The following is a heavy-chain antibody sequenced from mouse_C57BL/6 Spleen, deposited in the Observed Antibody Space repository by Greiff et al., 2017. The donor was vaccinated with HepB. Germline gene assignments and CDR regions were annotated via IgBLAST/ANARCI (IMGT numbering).Heavy chain of an antibody. Sequence: EVKVVESGGGLVQPGGSMKLSCAASGFTFSDAWMDWVRQSPEKGLEWVAEIRNKANNHATYYAESVKGRFTISRDDSKSSVYLQMNSLRAEDTGIYYCTTLRTVAPFAYWGQGTLVTVSA. CDR2: IRNKANNHAT. V-gene: IGHV6-6*01. J-gene: IGHJ3*01. D-gene: IGHD1-1*01. CDR3: TTLRTVAPFAY. CDR1: GFTFSDAW.